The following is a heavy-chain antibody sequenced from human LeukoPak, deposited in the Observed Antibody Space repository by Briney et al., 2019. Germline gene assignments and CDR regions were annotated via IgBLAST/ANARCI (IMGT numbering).Heavy chain of an antibody. J-gene: IGHJ4*03. Sequence: GGSLRLSCAASGFTFSSYGMHWVRQAPGKGLEGVAVISYDGSNKYYADSVKGRFTISRDNSKNTLYLQMNSLRAEDTAVYYCAKASLCSGGSCYIDYWGQGTLVTVSS. CDR1: GFTFSSYG. V-gene: IGHV3-30*18. CDR2: ISYDGSNK. D-gene: IGHD2-15*01. CDR3: AKASLCSGGSCYIDY.